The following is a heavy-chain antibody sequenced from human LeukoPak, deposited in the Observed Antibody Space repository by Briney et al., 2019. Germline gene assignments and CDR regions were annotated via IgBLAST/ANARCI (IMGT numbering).Heavy chain of an antibody. Sequence: GGSLRLSCAASGFTFSSYGMHWVRQAPGKGLEWVAFIRYDGSNKYYADSVEGRFTISRDNSKNTPYLQMKSLRAKDTAVYYCARDLHPRLAGFFDYWGQGTLVTVSS. CDR1: GFTFSSYG. V-gene: IGHV3-30*02. CDR3: ARDLHPRLAGFFDY. D-gene: IGHD3-3*02. CDR2: IRYDGSNK. J-gene: IGHJ4*02.